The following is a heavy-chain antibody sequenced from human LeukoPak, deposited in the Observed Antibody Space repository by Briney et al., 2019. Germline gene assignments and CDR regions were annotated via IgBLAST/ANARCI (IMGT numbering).Heavy chain of an antibody. CDR3: ARDRCSGGSCCTDY. Sequence: GGSLRLSCAASGFTFSSYSMNWVRQAPGEGLEWGSSISSSSSYIYYADSGKGRLTISRDNAKNSLYLQMNSLRAEDTDVYYCARDRCSGGSCCTDYWGQGTLVTVSS. V-gene: IGHV3-21*01. CDR1: GFTFSSYS. CDR2: ISSSSSYI. D-gene: IGHD2-15*01. J-gene: IGHJ4*02.